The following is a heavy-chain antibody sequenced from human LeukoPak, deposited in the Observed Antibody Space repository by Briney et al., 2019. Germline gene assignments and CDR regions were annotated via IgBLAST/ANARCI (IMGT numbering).Heavy chain of an antibody. CDR2: IYYSGST. Sequence: SETLSLTCTVSGGSISSYHYSWIRQPPGKGLEWIGYIYYSGSTNYNPSLKSRVTISVDTSKNQFSLKLSSVTAADTAVYYCARGGSGTYYHYWGQGTLVTVSS. J-gene: IGHJ4*02. V-gene: IGHV4-59*01. D-gene: IGHD1-26*01. CDR1: GGSISSYH. CDR3: ARGGSGTYYHY.